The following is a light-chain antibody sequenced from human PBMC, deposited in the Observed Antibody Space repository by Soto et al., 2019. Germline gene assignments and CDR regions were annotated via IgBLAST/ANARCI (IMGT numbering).Light chain of an antibody. CDR1: QSITTW. CDR2: DAS. CDR3: QQYNSYSWT. J-gene: IGKJ1*01. V-gene: IGKV1-5*01. Sequence: DIQVTQSPSTLSASVGDRVVITCRASQSITTWLAWYQQKPGKAPKLLIYDASSLESGVPSRFSGSGSGTEFTLTISSLQPDDFATYYCQQYNSYSWTFGQGTKVDIK.